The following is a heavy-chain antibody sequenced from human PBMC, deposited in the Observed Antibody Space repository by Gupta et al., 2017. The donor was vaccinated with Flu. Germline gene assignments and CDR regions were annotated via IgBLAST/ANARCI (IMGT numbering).Heavy chain of an antibody. CDR1: GGSIRSDSFY. J-gene: IGHJ4*02. CDR3: ARAPRSSGLNY. D-gene: IGHD6-19*01. V-gene: IGHV4-61*02. Sequence: QVQLRESGPGLVKPSETLSLTCSVSGGSIRSDSFYWNWIRQPAGKGPEWIGRVHTSGSTNYNPSLKSRVAISVDTSKSQFSLSLSSLTAADTAVYYCARAPRSSGLNYWGQGTLVTVSS. CDR2: VHTSGST.